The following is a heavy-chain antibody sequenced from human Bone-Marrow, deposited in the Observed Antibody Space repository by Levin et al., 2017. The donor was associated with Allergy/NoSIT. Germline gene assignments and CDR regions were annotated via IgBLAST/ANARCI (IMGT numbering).Heavy chain of an antibody. D-gene: IGHD6-6*01. CDR3: ARGRPCSDGYSSSSGGVYYFDY. Sequence: ASVKVSCKASGYTFTGYYMHWVRQAPGQGLEWMGWINPNSGGTNYAQKFQGRVTMTRDTSISTAYMELSRLRSDDTAVYYCARGRPCSDGYSSSSGGVYYFDYWGQGTLVTVSS. J-gene: IGHJ4*02. V-gene: IGHV1-2*02. CDR2: INPNSGGT. CDR1: GYTFTGYY.